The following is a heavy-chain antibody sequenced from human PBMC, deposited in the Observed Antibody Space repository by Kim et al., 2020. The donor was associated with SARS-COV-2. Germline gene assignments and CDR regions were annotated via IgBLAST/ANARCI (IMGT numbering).Heavy chain of an antibody. Sequence: ASVKVSCKASGYTFTSYGISWVRQAPGQGLEWMGWISAYNGNTNYAQKLQGRVTMTTDTSTSTAYMELRSLRSDDTAVYYCARVFGPLALDMIVVVTHYYFDYWGQGTLVTVSS. J-gene: IGHJ4*02. CDR1: GYTFTSYG. D-gene: IGHD3-22*01. CDR2: ISAYNGNT. V-gene: IGHV1-18*01. CDR3: ARVFGPLALDMIVVVTHYYFDY.